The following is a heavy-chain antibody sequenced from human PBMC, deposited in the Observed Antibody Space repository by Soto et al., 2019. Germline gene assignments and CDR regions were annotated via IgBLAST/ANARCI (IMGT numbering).Heavy chain of an antibody. CDR3: ARAIGWFGELLGGYYFDY. J-gene: IGHJ4*02. D-gene: IGHD3-10*01. CDR2: IYHSGST. V-gene: IGHV4-30-2*01. Sequence: QLQLQESGSGLVKPSQTLSLTCAVSGGSISSGGYSWSWIRQPPGKGLEWIGYIYHSGSTYYNPALESRVTISVARSKNQFSLTLSSVTAADTAVYYCARAIGWFGELLGGYYFDYWGQGTLVTVSS. CDR1: GGSISSGGYS.